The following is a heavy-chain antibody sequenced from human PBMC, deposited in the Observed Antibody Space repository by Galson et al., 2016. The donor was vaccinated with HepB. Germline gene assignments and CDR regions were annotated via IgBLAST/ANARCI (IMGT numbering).Heavy chain of an antibody. CDR2: ISPDGTTK. V-gene: IGHV3-7*01. D-gene: IGHD3-16*01. J-gene: IGHJ3*02. CDR1: GFTFSSNW. CDR3: ATDVRGGASDI. Sequence: SLRLSCAASGFTFSSNWMTWVRRAPEKRPEWVANISPDGTTKNYADSVKGRFTISRDNAHNSLYLQVSSLRAEDTAVYYCATDVRGGASDIWGQGTMVTVPS.